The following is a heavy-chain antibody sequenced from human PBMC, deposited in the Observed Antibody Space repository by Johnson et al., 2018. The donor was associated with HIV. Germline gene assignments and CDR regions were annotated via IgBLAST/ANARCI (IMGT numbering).Heavy chain of an antibody. D-gene: IGHD6-25*01. V-gene: IGHV3-30*03. CDR3: ATIAAHGAAFDI. J-gene: IGHJ3*02. CDR2: ISYDAITK. Sequence: VESGGGLVQPGGSLRLSCAASGFTFSNYGMHWVRQAPGKGLEWVAVISYDAITKYYADSVKGRFTISRDNAKNTLYLQMNSLRPEDTAAYYCATIAAHGAAFDIWGQGTVVTISS. CDR1: GFTFSNYG.